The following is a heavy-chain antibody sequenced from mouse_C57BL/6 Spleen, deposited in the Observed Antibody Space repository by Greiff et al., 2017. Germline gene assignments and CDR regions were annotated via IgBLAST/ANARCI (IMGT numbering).Heavy chain of an antibody. J-gene: IGHJ4*01. Sequence: EVKLVESEGGLVQPGSSMKLSCTASGFTFSDYYMAWVRQVPEKGLEWVANINYDGSSTYYLDSLKSRFIISRDNAKNILYLQMSSLKSEDTATYDCARDEDYYGTGAMDYWGQGTSVTVSS. CDR3: ARDEDYYGTGAMDY. V-gene: IGHV5-16*01. CDR2: INYDGSST. CDR1: GFTFSDYY. D-gene: IGHD1-1*01.